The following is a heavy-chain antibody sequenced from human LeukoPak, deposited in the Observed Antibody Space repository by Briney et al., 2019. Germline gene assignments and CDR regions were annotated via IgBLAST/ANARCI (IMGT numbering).Heavy chain of an antibody. Sequence: GVSLRHSCAASGFTFSTYWMSWARQAPGKGLEWVGRIRGNSDGGTIDYAAPVKGRFTLSRDDSKTTLYLQMNSLQTEDTAVYYCATDFYDSTWGQGTLVTVSS. J-gene: IGHJ5*02. CDR2: IRGNSDGGTI. V-gene: IGHV3-15*01. D-gene: IGHD3-22*01. CDR3: ATDFYDST. CDR1: GFTFSTYW.